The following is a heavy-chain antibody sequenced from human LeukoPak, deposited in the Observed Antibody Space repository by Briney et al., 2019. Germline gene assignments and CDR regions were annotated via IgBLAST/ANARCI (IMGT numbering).Heavy chain of an antibody. CDR3: ARGGDTAMVIDY. D-gene: IGHD5-18*01. CDR2: IIPILGIA. CDR1: GGTFSSYA. Sequence: SVKVSCKASGGTFSSYAISWVRQAPGQGLEWMGRIIPILGIANYAQKFQGRVTITADKSTSTAYMELSSLRSEDTAVYYCARGGDTAMVIDYWGQGSLVTVSS. V-gene: IGHV1-69*04. J-gene: IGHJ4*02.